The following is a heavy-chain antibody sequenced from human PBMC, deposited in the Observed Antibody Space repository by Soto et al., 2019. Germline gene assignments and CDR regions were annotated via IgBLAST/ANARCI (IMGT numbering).Heavy chain of an antibody. CDR3: AKGAGPPWFDP. J-gene: IGHJ5*02. CDR2: VQASGDT. V-gene: IGHV4-4*07. Sequence: QVQLQESGPGLVKPSETLSLTCTVSGDSISTNYWWSWIRQPAGKGLEWIGRVQASGDTTYNPSLKSRVTVSLDTSKNQFALKVRSVTAADTAGYYCAKGAGPPWFDPWGQGTLVTVSS. CDR1: GDSISTNY.